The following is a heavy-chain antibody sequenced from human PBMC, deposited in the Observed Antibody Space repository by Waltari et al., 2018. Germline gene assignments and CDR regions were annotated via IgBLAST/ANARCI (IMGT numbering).Heavy chain of an antibody. Sequence: EVQLLESGGGLVQPGGSLRPSCAASGFTFSSYAMSWVRQAPGKGLEWVSAISGSGGSTYYAHSVKGRFTISRDNSKNTLYLQMNSLRAEDTAVYYCAKALAHYYDSSGYYMGAFDYWGQGTLVTVSS. CDR2: ISGSGGST. CDR1: GFTFSSYA. V-gene: IGHV3-23*01. CDR3: AKALAHYYDSSGYYMGAFDY. D-gene: IGHD3-22*01. J-gene: IGHJ4*02.